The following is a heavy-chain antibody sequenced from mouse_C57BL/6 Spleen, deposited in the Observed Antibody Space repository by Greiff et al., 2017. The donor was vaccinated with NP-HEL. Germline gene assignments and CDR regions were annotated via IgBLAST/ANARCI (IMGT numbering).Heavy chain of an antibody. V-gene: IGHV1-62-2*01. D-gene: IGHD1-1*01. J-gene: IGHJ4*01. CDR1: GYTFTEYT. CDR3: ARGSHYYAMDY. CDR2: FYPGSGSI. Sequence: QVQLQQSGAELVKPGASVKLSCKASGYTFTEYTIHWVKQRSGQGLEWIGWFYPGSGSIKYNEKFKDKATLTVDKPSSTAYMQLSSLTSEDSAVYYCARGSHYYAMDYWGQGTSVTVSS.